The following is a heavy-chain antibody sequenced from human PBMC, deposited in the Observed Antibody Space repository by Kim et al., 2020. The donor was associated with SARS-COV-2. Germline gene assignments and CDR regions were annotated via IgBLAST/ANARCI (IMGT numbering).Heavy chain of an antibody. Sequence: GGSLRLSCAASGFTFSSSAMSWVRQPPGKGLEWVSAINTRGDKTYYADSVKGRVTISRDNSKKVLYLQINSLRVEDTAVYYCAKEGGMVGGGDYWGQGTLVTVSS. CDR2: INTRGDKT. J-gene: IGHJ4*02. CDR1: GFTFSSSA. D-gene: IGHD3-10*01. CDR3: AKEGGMVGGGDY. V-gene: IGHV3-23*01.